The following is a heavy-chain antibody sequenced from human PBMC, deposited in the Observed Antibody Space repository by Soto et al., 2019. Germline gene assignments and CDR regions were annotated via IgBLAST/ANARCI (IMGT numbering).Heavy chain of an antibody. CDR1: GGSFSGYY. Sequence: SETLSLTCAVYGGSFSGYYWSWIRQPPGKGLEWIGEINHSGSTNYNPSLKSRVTISVDTSKNQFSLKLSSVTAADTAVYYCARGRGTMSFWGQGTLVTVS. V-gene: IGHV4-34*01. CDR2: INHSGST. D-gene: IGHD3-10*02. CDR3: ARGRGTMSF. J-gene: IGHJ4*02.